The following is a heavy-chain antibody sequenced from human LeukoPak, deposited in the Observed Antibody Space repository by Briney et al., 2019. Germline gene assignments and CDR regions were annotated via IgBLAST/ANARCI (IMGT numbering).Heavy chain of an antibody. Sequence: SETLSLTCTVSGGSISSSSYYWGWIRQPPGKGLEWIGSIYYSGSSYYNPSLKSRVTISVDTSKNQFSLKLSSVTVADTAVYYCARYDYYFDYWGQGTLVSVSS. V-gene: IGHV4-39*07. CDR1: GGSISSSSYY. J-gene: IGHJ4*02. CDR3: ARYDYYFDY. CDR2: IYYSGSS. D-gene: IGHD2-21*02.